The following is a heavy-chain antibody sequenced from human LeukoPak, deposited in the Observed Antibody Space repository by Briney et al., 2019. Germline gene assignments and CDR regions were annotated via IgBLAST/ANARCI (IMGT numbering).Heavy chain of an antibody. V-gene: IGHV5-51*01. J-gene: IGHJ3*02. CDR3: ARVSYYYDPGSGAFDI. CDR1: GYYFTAYR. Sequence: GESLKISCKASGYYFTAYRIAWVRQMPGKGLEYMGIIYPGDSNVRYRPSFQGQISISAERSITTAYLQWSSLKASDTAVYYCARVSYYYDPGSGAFDIWGQGTMVTVAS. CDR2: IYPGDSNV. D-gene: IGHD3-10*01.